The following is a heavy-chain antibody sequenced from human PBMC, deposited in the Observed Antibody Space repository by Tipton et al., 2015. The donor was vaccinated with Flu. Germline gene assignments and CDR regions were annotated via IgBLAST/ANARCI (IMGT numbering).Heavy chain of an antibody. Sequence: SLRLSCAASGFTFSDHFMDWVRQAPGKGLEWVGRSGNKANSYTTEYPASVKGRFTISRVDSKNSLYLQMNNLRTGDTSVYYSNSWTPAGDCQYGGQGSLVTVSS. CDR3: NSWTPAGDCQY. J-gene: IGHJ1*01. D-gene: IGHD2-2*01. CDR1: GFTFSDHF. V-gene: IGHV3-72*01. CDR2: SGNKANSYTT.